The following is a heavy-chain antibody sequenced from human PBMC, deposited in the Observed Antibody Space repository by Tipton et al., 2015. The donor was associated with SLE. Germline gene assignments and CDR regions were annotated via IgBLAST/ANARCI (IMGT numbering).Heavy chain of an antibody. D-gene: IGHD2-2*01. V-gene: IGHV3-7*01. J-gene: IGHJ3*02. CDR3: TRESHATFDI. CDR2: MDLDGTEK. Sequence: SLRLSCAASGFRFNTYWMAWVRQAPGKGLEWVATMDLDGTEKFYVGSVKGRFTISRDNAKNALYLQLNSLRAEDTAVYYCTRESHATFDIWCQGTMVIVS. CDR1: GFRFNTYW.